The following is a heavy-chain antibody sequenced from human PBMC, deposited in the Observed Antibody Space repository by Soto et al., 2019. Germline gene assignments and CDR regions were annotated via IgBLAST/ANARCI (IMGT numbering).Heavy chain of an antibody. J-gene: IGHJ5*02. V-gene: IGHV3-13*01. Sequence: LRLSCAASGFTFSSYDMHWVRQATGKGLEWVSAIGTAGDTYYPGSVKGRFTISRENAKNSLYLQMNSLRAGDTAVYYCARLGYCSGGSCYDTWGQGTLVTVSS. CDR1: GFTFSSYD. CDR3: ARLGYCSGGSCYDT. D-gene: IGHD2-15*01. CDR2: IGTAGDT.